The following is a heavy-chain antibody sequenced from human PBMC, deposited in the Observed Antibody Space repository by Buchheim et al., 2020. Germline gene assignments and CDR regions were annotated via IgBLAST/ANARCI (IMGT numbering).Heavy chain of an antibody. CDR1: GGSMSYYY. J-gene: IGHJ4*02. D-gene: IGHD3-10*01. V-gene: IGHV4-59*03. CDR3: AGHYSASVNSYFDY. Sequence: QVQLQESGPRLVKASETLSLTCTVSGGSMSYYYWSWIRQPPGRGLDWIGYIYYSGSTHYNPSLKSRVTISVDTSKNQFSLNLSSGTAADTAVYYCAGHYSASVNSYFDYWGQGIL. CDR2: IYYSGST.